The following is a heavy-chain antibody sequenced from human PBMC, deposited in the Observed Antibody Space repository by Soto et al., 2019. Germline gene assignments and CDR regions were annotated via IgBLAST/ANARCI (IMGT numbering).Heavy chain of an antibody. CDR3: ARDYYGDWSFSGDYHYGMDV. J-gene: IGHJ6*02. V-gene: IGHV3-48*03. D-gene: IGHD4-17*01. Sequence: EVQLVESGGGLVQPGGSLRLSCAASGFTFSSYEMNWVRQAPGKGLEWVSYISSSGLTIYYADSLKGRFTISRDNAKNSLYLQMNSLRAEDTAVYYCARDYYGDWSFSGDYHYGMDVWGQGTTVTVSS. CDR2: ISSSGLTI. CDR1: GFTFSSYE.